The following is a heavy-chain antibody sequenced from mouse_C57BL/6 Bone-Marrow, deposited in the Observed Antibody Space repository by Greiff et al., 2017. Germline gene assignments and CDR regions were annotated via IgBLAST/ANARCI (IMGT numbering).Heavy chain of an antibody. CDR2: ISDGGSYT. CDR3: ARHYYGRAWFAY. CDR1: GFTFSSYA. J-gene: IGHJ3*01. Sequence: EVQLQESGGGLVKPGGSLKLSCAASGFTFSSYAMSWVRQTPEKRLEWVATISDGGSYTYYPDNVKGRFTISRDKAKNNLYLQMSHLKSEDTAMYYCARHYYGRAWFAYWGQGTLVTVSA. V-gene: IGHV5-4*01. D-gene: IGHD1-1*01.